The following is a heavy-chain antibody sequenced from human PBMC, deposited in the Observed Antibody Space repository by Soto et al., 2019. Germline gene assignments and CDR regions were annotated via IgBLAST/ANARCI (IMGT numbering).Heavy chain of an antibody. J-gene: IGHJ6*02. D-gene: IGHD1-26*01. V-gene: IGHV4-4*07. CDR3: AREGASGFGMDV. Sequence: QVQLQESGPGLVKPSETLSLTCNVSGGYIRSYYWSWIRQPAGKALEWIGRIYTSGTTNYNPSLKSRATILVDTSKNQFSLNLSSVTAADTAVYYCAREGASGFGMDVWGQGTTVTVSS. CDR2: IYTSGTT. CDR1: GGYIRSYY.